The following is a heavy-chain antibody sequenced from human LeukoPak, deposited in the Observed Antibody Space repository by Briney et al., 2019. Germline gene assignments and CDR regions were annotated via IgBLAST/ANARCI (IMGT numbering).Heavy chain of an antibody. CDR2: LSYSSRAR. D-gene: IGHD2-2*01. J-gene: IGHJ4*02. V-gene: IGHV3-48*01. CDR3: ARAYCSSTSCFG. Sequence: TGGSLRLSCAASGFTFSSYNMNWVRQAPGKGLEWVSSLSYSSRARYYADSVKGRFTISRDNFKDSLYLQMDSLRAEDTAVYYCARAYCSSTSCFGWGQGTLVTVSS. CDR1: GFTFSSYN.